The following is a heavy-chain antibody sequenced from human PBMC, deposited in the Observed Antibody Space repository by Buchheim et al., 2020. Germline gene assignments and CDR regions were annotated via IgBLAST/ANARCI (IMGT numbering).Heavy chain of an antibody. CDR2: MNPNSGNT. J-gene: IGHJ6*02. Sequence: QVQLVQSGAEVKKPGASVKVSCKASGYTFTSYDINWVRQATGQGLEWMGWMNPNSGNTGYAQKFQGRVTMTRNTSISTAYMELSSLRSEDTAVYYCARGREMDGGNSSHHYYYGMDVWGQGTT. CDR1: GYTFTSYD. D-gene: IGHD4-23*01. V-gene: IGHV1-8*01. CDR3: ARGREMDGGNSSHHYYYGMDV.